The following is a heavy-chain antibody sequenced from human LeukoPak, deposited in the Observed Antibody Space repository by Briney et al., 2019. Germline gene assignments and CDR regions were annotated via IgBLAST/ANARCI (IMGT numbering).Heavy chain of an antibody. V-gene: IGHV3-30*03. CDR1: GFTFSSYG. CDR3: ASLDYYDSSGYYYPPDY. D-gene: IGHD3-22*01. Sequence: PGGSLRLSCAASGFTFSSYGMHWVRQAPGKGLEWVAVISYDGSNKYYADSVKGRFTISRDNSKNTLYLQMNSLRAEDTAVYYCASLDYYDSSGYYYPPDYWGQGTLVTVSS. J-gene: IGHJ4*02. CDR2: ISYDGSNK.